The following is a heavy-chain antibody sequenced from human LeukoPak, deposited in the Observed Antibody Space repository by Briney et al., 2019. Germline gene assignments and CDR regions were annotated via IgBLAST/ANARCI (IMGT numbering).Heavy chain of an antibody. CDR2: TSSDLNVK. CDR3: AREGYYGSGSPPSLYFDY. CDR1: GFTFRNYV. J-gene: IGHJ4*02. V-gene: IGHV3-30-3*01. Sequence: GGSLGLSCAASGFTFRNYVIHWVRQAPGKGLEWVAVTSSDLNVKLYADSVKGRFTISRDNSRSTLYLQMNSLRPEDTATYYCAREGYYGSGSPPSLYFDYWGQGTLVTVSS. D-gene: IGHD3-10*01.